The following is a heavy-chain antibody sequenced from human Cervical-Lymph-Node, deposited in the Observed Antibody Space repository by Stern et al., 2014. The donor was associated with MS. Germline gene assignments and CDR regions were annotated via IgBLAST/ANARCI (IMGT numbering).Heavy chain of an antibody. CDR1: GFTFSSHA. V-gene: IGHV3-23*04. J-gene: IGHJ4*02. Sequence: EVQLVESGGGLVQPGGSLRLSCAASGFTFSSHAMNWVRQAPGKGLEWVAGVSGSGGNTYYADSVKGRFTISRDNSKNTVYLQMNSLRAEDTAIYYCATKRSDSGSYYFDYWGQGTLVTVSS. CDR2: VSGSGGNT. CDR3: ATKRSDSGSYYFDY. D-gene: IGHD3-10*01.